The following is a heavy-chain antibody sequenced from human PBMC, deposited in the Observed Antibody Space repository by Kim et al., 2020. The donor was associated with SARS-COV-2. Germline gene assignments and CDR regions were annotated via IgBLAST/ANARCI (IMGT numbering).Heavy chain of an antibody. CDR1: GFTFSSYW. CDR3: ARGTFAPGVDL. Sequence: GGSLRLSYAASGFTFSSYWVNWVRQAPGKGLLWVSRLNGDGSDTNYVDSVKGRFTISRDNAKNTLYLEMKSLRVDDTAVYYCARGTFAPGVDLWGQGTTVTVSS. J-gene: IGHJ6*02. V-gene: IGHV3-74*01. CDR2: LNGDGSDT.